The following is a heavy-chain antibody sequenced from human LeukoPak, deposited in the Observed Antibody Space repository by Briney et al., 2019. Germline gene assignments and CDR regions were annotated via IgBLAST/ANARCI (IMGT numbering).Heavy chain of an antibody. CDR2: ISAYNGHT. D-gene: IGHD2-15*01. J-gene: IGHJ5*02. V-gene: IGHV1-18*04. CDR3: AKQPAATPVGWFDP. Sequence: ASVKVSCKASGYTFNIYGISWVRQAPGQGLEWMGWISAYNGHTNYAQKLQGRVTMTTDTSTSTAYMELRSLRSDDTAVYYCAKQPAATPVGWFDPWGQGTLVTVSS. CDR1: GYTFNIYG.